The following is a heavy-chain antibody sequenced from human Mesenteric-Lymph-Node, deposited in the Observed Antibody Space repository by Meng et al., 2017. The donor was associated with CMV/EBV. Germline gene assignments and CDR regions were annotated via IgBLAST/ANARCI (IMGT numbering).Heavy chain of an antibody. J-gene: IGHJ4*02. V-gene: IGHV3-74*01. CDR1: GLSFSTYA. CDR2: IHSDGTGT. Sequence: GESLKISCAASGLSFSTYAMSWVRQAPGKGLVWVSRIHSDGTGTSYADSVKGRFTVSRDNAKNTMYLQMNRLRAEDTAVYYCELRYDSGGFYLWGQGTLVTVSS. CDR3: ELRYDSGGFYL. D-gene: IGHD3-22*01.